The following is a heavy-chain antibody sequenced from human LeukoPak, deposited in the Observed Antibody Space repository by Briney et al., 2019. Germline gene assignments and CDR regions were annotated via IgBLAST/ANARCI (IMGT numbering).Heavy chain of an antibody. CDR3: ARINEGGGYCSGGSCYSVDY. J-gene: IGHJ4*02. CDR1: GGSISSYY. Sequence: SETLSLTCTVSGGSISSYYWSWIRQPAGKGLEWIGRIYTSGSTNYNPSLKSRVTMSVDTSKNQFSLKLSSVTAADTAVYYCARINEGGGYCSGGSCYSVDYWGQGTLVTVSS. D-gene: IGHD2-15*01. V-gene: IGHV4-4*07. CDR2: IYTSGST.